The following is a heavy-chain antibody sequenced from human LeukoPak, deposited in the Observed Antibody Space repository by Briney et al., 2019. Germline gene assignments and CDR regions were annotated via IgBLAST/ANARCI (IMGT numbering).Heavy chain of an antibody. CDR3: ARANLNVEMARTSSFDC. Sequence: SVKVSCKASGGTFSRYAISWLRQAPGQELEWMGGIIPIFGTANYAQKFQGRVTTTTAQSTSTAYMKRSSRGSQDTPVIYCARANLNVEMARTSSFDCWGQGTLVTVSS. CDR1: GGTFSRYA. D-gene: IGHD5-24*01. CDR2: IIPIFGTA. V-gene: IGHV1-69*05. J-gene: IGHJ4*02.